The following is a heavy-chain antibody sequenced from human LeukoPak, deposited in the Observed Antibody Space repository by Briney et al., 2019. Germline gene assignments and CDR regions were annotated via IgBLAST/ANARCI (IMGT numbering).Heavy chain of an antibody. V-gene: IGHV4-38-2*02. CDR2: IYHSGST. CDR3: ARDLGGSSFFDY. J-gene: IGHJ4*02. D-gene: IGHD6-6*01. Sequence: SETLSLTCTVSGYSISSGYYWGWIRQPPGKGLEWIGSIYHSGSTYYNPSLKSRVAISVDTSKNQFSLKLSSVTAADTAVYYCARDLGGSSFFDYWGQGTLVTVSS. CDR1: GYSISSGYY.